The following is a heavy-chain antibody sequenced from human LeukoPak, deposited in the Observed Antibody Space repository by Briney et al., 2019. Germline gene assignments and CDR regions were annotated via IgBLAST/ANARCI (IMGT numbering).Heavy chain of an antibody. CDR2: FDPEDAET. V-gene: IGHV1-24*01. CDR1: GDTLSELS. J-gene: IGHJ4*02. D-gene: IGHD6-19*01. CDR3: ATGGSGWFDY. Sequence: ASAKDSCKVSGDTLSELSIRWVRAAPEPRLGRIGGFDPEDAETTYAQKFQGRVTMTEDTSTDTAYMELSSLRSEDTAVYYCATGGSGWFDYWGQGTLVTVSS.